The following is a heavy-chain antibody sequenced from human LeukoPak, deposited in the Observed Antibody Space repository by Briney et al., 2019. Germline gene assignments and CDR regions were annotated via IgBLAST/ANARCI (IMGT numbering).Heavy chain of an antibody. CDR3: ATDPFHDMVRGRTHYYYGMDV. CDR1: GYTLTELS. V-gene: IGHV1-24*01. CDR2: FDTEDGET. Sequence: ASVKVSCKVSGYTLTELSMHWVRQAPGKGLEWTGGFDTEDGETIYAQKFQGRVTMTEDTSTDTAYMELSSLRSEDTAVYYCATDPFHDMVRGRTHYYYGMDVWGQGTTVTVSS. J-gene: IGHJ6*02. D-gene: IGHD3-10*01.